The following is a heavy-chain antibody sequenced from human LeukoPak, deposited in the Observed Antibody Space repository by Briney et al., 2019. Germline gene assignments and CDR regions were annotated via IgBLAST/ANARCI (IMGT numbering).Heavy chain of an antibody. CDR2: IAYSGTT. CDR3: ARYWNDPRGRYNFDY. D-gene: IGHD1-1*01. J-gene: IGHJ4*02. V-gene: IGHV4-59*01. Sequence: SETLSLTCTVSGGSISSYYWSWIRQPPGKGLEWNGHIAYSGTTNYNPSLKSRVTISLDASKSQFSLRLSSVTAADTAVYYCARYWNDPRGRYNFDYWGQGILVTVSS. CDR1: GGSISSYY.